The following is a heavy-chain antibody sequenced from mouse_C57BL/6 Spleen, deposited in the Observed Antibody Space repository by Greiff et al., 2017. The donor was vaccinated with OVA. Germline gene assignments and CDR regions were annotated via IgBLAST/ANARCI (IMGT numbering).Heavy chain of an antibody. J-gene: IGHJ3*01. CDR1: GYTFTSYW. CDR2: IDPSDSDT. Sequence: QVQLQQPGAELVRPGSSVKLSCKASGYTFTSYWMHWVKQRPIQGLEWIGNIDPSDSDTHYNQKFKDKATLTVDKSSSTAYMQLSSLTSEDSAVYYCARNRGDYAWFAYWGQGTLGTGSA. V-gene: IGHV1-52*01. CDR3: ARNRGDYAWFAY. D-gene: IGHD2-4*01.